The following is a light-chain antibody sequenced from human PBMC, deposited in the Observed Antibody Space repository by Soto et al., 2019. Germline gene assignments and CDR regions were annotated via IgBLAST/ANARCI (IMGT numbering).Light chain of an antibody. CDR3: QHRSNWPPT. CDR2: DAS. Sequence: EIVMTQSPATLSVSQGERATLSCRASQSVSSFIAWYQHKPGQAPRLLIYDASNRATGIPARFSGSGSGTDFTLTISSLAPEDFAVYYCQHRSNWPPTFGQGTKVDIK. CDR1: QSVSSF. J-gene: IGKJ1*01. V-gene: IGKV3-11*01.